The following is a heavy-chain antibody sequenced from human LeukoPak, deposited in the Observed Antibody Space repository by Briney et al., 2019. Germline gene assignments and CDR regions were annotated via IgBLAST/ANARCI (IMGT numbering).Heavy chain of an antibody. CDR2: ISSSGSTI. V-gene: IGHV3-11*01. Sequence: GGSLRLSCAASGFTFCGYYMGWIRQAPGQGLERVLYISSSGSTIYYADSVKGRFTITRANATNSLDLQMNSPRAEATAVFYCARGGITIFAYWGQGTLVSVSS. CDR1: GFTFCGYY. CDR3: ARGGITIFAY. J-gene: IGHJ4*02. D-gene: IGHD3-9*01.